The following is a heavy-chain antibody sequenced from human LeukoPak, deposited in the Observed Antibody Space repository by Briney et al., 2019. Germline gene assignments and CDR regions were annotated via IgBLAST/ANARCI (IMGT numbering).Heavy chain of an antibody. J-gene: IGHJ6*02. V-gene: IGHV1-18*01. Sequence: EASAKVSCKASGYTFTSYGISWVRQAPGQGLEWMGWISAYNGNTNYAQKLQGRVTMTTDTSTSTAYMELRSLRSDDTAVYYCARAGIAAAEDYYYYGMDVWGQGTTVTVSS. CDR2: ISAYNGNT. CDR1: GYTFTSYG. CDR3: ARAGIAAAEDYYYYGMDV. D-gene: IGHD6-13*01.